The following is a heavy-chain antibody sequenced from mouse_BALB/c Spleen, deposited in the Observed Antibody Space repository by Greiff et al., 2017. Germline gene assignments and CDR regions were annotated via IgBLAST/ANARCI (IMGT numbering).Heavy chain of an antibody. V-gene: IGHV1-4*01. D-gene: IGHD2-4*01. CDR3: ARKDYDEAWFAY. CDR1: GYTFTSYT. CDR2: INPSSGYT. Sequence: QVQLKESGAELARPGASVKMSCKASGYTFTSYTMHWVKQRPGQGLEWIGYINPSSGYTNYNQKFKDKATLTADKSSSTAYMQLSSLTSEDSAVYYCARKDYDEAWFAYWGQGTLVTVSA. J-gene: IGHJ3*01.